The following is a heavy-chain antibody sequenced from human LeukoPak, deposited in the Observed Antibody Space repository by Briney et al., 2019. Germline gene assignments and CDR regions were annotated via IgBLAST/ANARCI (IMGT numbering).Heavy chain of an antibody. CDR1: EFTFSSYT. CDR2: ISSTSTYI. J-gene: IGHJ4*02. CDR3: ARGGGNFDY. V-gene: IGHV3-21*01. Sequence: GGSLRLSCAASEFTFSSYTINWVRRAPGKGLEWVSSISSTSTYISYADSVKGRFTISRDNAKNSLYLQMNSLRAEDTAAYYCARGGGNFDYWGQGTLVTVS. D-gene: IGHD2-15*01.